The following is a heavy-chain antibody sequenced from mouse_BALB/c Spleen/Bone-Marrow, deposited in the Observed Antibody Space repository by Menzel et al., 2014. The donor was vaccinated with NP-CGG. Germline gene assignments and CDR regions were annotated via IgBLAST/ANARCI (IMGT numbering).Heavy chain of an antibody. V-gene: IGHV2-6*02. CDR2: IWSDGST. CDR3: ATSLLRPAMDY. J-gene: IGHJ4*01. CDR1: GFSLTTYV. D-gene: IGHD1-2*01. Sequence: VKLLESGPGLVAPSQSLSITCTVSGFSLTTYVLHWVRQPLGKALEWLVVIWSDGSTTYNSALKSRLSISKDNSKSQVFLKMSSLQTDDTAMYYCATSLLRPAMDYWGQGTSVTVSS.